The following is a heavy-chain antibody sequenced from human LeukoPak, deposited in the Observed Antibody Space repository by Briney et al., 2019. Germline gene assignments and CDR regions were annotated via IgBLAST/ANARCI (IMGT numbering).Heavy chain of an antibody. CDR3: ARHLTILRGVATSSDL. Sequence: GESLKISCKGSGYTFTNYWIGWVRQMPGKGLEWMGIIYPGDSDTRYSPSFQGQVTISADKSINTAYLQWSSLKASDTATYYCARHLTILRGVATSSDLWGQGTLVTVSS. CDR1: GYTFTNYW. J-gene: IGHJ4*02. D-gene: IGHD3-10*01. CDR2: IYPGDSDT. V-gene: IGHV5-51*01.